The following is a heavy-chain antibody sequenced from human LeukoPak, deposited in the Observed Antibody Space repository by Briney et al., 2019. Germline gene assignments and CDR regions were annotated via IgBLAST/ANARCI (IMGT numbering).Heavy chain of an antibody. D-gene: IGHD6-19*01. CDR2: MNPNSGNV. CDR3: ARERGSGWSYLDS. V-gene: IGHV1-8*01. Sequence: ASVTVSCKSSGYSFPNYDIDWVRQATGQGLEWMGWMNPNSGNVVYAQKFQGRVTTTSDTSIGTVYMELSSLRSEDTAVYYCARERGSGWSYLDSWGQGTLVTVSS. J-gene: IGHJ4*02. CDR1: GYSFPNYD.